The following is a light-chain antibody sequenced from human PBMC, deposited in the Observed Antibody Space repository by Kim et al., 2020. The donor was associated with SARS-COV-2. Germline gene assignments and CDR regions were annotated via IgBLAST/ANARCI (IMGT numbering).Light chain of an antibody. CDR3: SSYASSRSYV. Sequence: GQSITISCPGTSRDVGRYNYVSWYQHHSGKAPKLMIYDVSERPSGVSDRFSGSKSGNTASLTISGLQAEDEADYYCSSYASSRSYVFGTGTKVTVL. CDR1: SRDVGRYNY. CDR2: DVS. J-gene: IGLJ1*01. V-gene: IGLV2-14*03.